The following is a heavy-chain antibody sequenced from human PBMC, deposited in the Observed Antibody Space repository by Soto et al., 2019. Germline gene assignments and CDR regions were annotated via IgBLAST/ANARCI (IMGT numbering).Heavy chain of an antibody. CDR1: GGTFSTYA. V-gene: IGHV1-69*06. J-gene: IGHJ5*02. D-gene: IGHD1-1*01. Sequence: QVQLVQSGADVKKPGSSVRVSCKASGGTFSTYAINWVRQAPGHGLEWMGVILPIFNKTHYAQNFQGRVMIIADNSTSTSYLERSSLRSEDTAVYYCARDGVQCLYKNDVDTGGQVPLVTVSS. CDR3: ARDGVQCLYKNDVDT. CDR2: ILPIFNKT.